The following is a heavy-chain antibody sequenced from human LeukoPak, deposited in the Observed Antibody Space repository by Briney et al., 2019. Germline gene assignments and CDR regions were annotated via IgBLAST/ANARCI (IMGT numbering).Heavy chain of an antibody. J-gene: IGHJ3*02. D-gene: IGHD6-19*01. V-gene: IGHV1-3*01. CDR1: GYTFTRYA. Sequence: ASVKVSCKASGYTFTRYAMHWVRQAPGQRLEWMGWINAGNGNTKYSQRFQGRVTITRDTSASTAYMELSSLRSEDTAVYYCARVLTGYSSGWYGLDAFDIWGQGTMVTVSS. CDR3: ARVLTGYSSGWYGLDAFDI. CDR2: INAGNGNT.